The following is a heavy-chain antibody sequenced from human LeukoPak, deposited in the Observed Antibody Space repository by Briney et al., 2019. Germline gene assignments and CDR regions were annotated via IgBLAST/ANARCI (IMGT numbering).Heavy chain of an antibody. CDR2: IYANGET. D-gene: IGHD1-26*01. J-gene: IGHJ4*02. V-gene: IGHV3-23*01. Sequence: GGSLRLSCSASGFSFSTHTMNWIRQAPGKGLEWVSGIYANGETFYSDSVKGRFTISRDNSKNVLFLHMNGLRAEDTAVYYCAKDRVPDARWEVDYWGLGTPVTVSS. CDR1: GFSFSTHT. CDR3: AKDRVPDARWEVDY.